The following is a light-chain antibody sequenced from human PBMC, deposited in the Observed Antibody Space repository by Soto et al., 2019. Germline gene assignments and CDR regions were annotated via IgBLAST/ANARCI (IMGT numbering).Light chain of an antibody. J-gene: IGKJ1*01. Sequence: EVVLTQSPGTLSLSPGERATLSCRASQSVNSLFFGWHQQKPGQAPRLLIYGTTNRAAGIPDRFSGSGSGTDFTLTISRLEPEDSAVYFCQQYGISPKRFGQGTKVEIK. V-gene: IGKV3-20*01. CDR1: QSVNSLF. CDR2: GTT. CDR3: QQYGISPKR.